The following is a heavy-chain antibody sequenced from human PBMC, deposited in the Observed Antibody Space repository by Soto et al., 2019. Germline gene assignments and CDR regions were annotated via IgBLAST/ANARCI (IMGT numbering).Heavy chain of an antibody. CDR2: ISGSGGST. CDR3: AKALFGELLPLDAFDI. D-gene: IGHD3-10*01. Sequence: HPGGSLRLSCAASGFTFSSYAMSWVRQAPGKGLERVSAISGSGGSTYYADSVKGRFTISRDNSKNTLYLQMNSLRAEDTAVYYCAKALFGELLPLDAFDIWGQGTMVTVSS. V-gene: IGHV3-23*01. CDR1: GFTFSSYA. J-gene: IGHJ3*02.